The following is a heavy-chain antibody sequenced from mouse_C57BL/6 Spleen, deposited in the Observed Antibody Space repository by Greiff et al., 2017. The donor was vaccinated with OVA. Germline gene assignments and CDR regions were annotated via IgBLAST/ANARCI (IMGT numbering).Heavy chain of an antibody. D-gene: IGHD1-1*02. CDR3: AGRYCGSCSSYLYFDG. CDR1: GYTFTSYW. J-gene: IGHJ1*03. CDR2: INPSNGGT. Sequence: VQLQQSGTELVKPGASVKLSCKASGYTFTSYWMHWVKQRPGQGLEWIGNINPSNGGTNYNEKFKGKATLTVDKSSSTAYMQLSSLTSEDSAVYYCAGRYCGSCSSYLYFDGWGTGTTVTVSS. V-gene: IGHV1-53*01.